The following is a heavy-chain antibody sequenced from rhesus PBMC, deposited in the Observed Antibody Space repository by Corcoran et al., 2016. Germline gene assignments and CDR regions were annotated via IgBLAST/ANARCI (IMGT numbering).Heavy chain of an antibody. CDR3: ARRIAAASFDY. Sequence: EVQLVESGGGLVQPGGSLRLSCAASGFTFSDYYMNWVRQAPGKGPEWVVFHINKSNGGTSEYAASGKGRFTISRDDSKSIASLQMNSLKTEDTAVYYCARRIAAASFDYWGQGVLVTVSS. CDR2: HINKSNGGTS. D-gene: IGHD6-25*01. J-gene: IGHJ4*01. CDR1: GFTFSDYY. V-gene: IGHV3S22*01.